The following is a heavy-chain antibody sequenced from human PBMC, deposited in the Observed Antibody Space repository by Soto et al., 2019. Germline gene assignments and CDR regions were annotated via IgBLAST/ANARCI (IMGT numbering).Heavy chain of an antibody. Sequence: XETLSLPCAVYGGSFSGYYWSWIRQPPGKGLDWIGEINHSGSTNYNPSLKSRVTISVDTSKNQFSLKLSSVTAADKAVYYCARKRLHSSSWDYYYYYYGMDVWGQGTTVTVSS. CDR2: INHSGST. CDR3: ARKRLHSSSWDYYYYYYGMDV. CDR1: GGSFSGYY. D-gene: IGHD6-13*01. V-gene: IGHV4-34*01. J-gene: IGHJ6*02.